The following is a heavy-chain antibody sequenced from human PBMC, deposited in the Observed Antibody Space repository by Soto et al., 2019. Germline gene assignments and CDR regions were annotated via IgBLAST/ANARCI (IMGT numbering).Heavy chain of an antibody. CDR3: ARDVRTYDFWSGYLVDYYYGMDV. D-gene: IGHD3-3*01. CDR1: GYTFTGYY. Sequence: ASVNVSCKASGYTFTGYYMHWVRQAPGQGLEWMGWINPNSGGTNYAQKFQGWVTMTRDTSISTAYMELSRLRSDDTAVYYCARDVRTYDFWSGYLVDYYYGMDVWAKGTTVTVS. CDR2: INPNSGGT. J-gene: IGHJ6*04. V-gene: IGHV1-2*04.